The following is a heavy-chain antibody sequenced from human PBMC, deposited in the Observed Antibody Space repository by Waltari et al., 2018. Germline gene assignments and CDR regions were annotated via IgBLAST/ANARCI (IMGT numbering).Heavy chain of an antibody. V-gene: IGHV5-10-1*03. CDR1: GYSFSGHW. D-gene: IGHD4-17*01. Sequence: EVQLVQSGAEVKKPGESLRISCKGSGYSFSGHWINWVRQRPGKGLEWMGRIDPSYSYTNDSPSCQGHVAFSADKSISIAYLQWSSRKASDTAIYYCAREGTTPALDYWGQGTLVTVSS. CDR3: AREGTTPALDY. J-gene: IGHJ4*02. CDR2: IDPSYSYT.